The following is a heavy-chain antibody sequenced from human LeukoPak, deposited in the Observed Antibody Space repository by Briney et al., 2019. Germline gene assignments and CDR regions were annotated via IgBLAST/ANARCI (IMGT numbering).Heavy chain of an antibody. D-gene: IGHD3-22*01. Sequence: GGSLRLSCAASGFTVSSKYMSWVRQAPGKGLEWVSAITGSGGTTYYADSVKGRFTISRDNSKNTLYLQMNSLRAEDTAVYYCAKDPYDTSGYNYGPTGGVDYWGQGTLVTVSS. J-gene: IGHJ4*02. CDR3: AKDPYDTSGYNYGPTGGVDY. CDR2: ITGSGGTT. CDR1: GFTVSSKY. V-gene: IGHV3-23*01.